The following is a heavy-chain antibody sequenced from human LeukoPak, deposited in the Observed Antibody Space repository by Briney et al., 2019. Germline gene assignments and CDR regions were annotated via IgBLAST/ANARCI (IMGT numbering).Heavy chain of an antibody. CDR2: IYSGGST. Sequence: GGSLRLSCAASGFTVSSNYMSWVRQAPGKGLEWVSVIYSGGSTYYADSVKGRFTISRDNSKNTLYLQMNSLRAEDTAVYYCAREGMVAGTAVDYWGQGTLVTVSS. V-gene: IGHV3-53*01. J-gene: IGHJ4*02. CDR3: AREGMVAGTAVDY. CDR1: GFTVSSNY. D-gene: IGHD6-19*01.